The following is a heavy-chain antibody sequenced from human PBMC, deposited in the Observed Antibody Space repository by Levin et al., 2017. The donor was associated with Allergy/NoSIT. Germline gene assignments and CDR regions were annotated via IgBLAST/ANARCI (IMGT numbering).Heavy chain of an antibody. V-gene: IGHV5-51*01. J-gene: IGHJ4*02. CDR1: GYSFTTFW. D-gene: IGHD4-17*01. CDR2: IYPGDSDT. Sequence: PGGSLRLSCETSGYSFTTFWVGWVRQVPGKGLEWVGIIYPGDSDTRYSPSFQGQVTISVDKSPTTAYLQWSSLKASDTGIYFCARHLSLTYDNGDPRGAFDSWGQGTLLRVSS. CDR3: ARHLSLTYDNGDPRGAFDS.